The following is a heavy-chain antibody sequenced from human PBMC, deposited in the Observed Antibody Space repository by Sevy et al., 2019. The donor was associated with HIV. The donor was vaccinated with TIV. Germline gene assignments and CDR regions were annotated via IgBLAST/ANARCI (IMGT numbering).Heavy chain of an antibody. V-gene: IGHV1-2*02. CDR1: GCSFTGHF. J-gene: IGHJ3*02. CDR3: AREMGPGISPALDI. Sequence: ASVKVSCKASGCSFTGHFIHWVRQAPGQGLEWMGWINPNNGGTYYALKFQGRVSMFRDTSSSTAYMDLSGLTSDDMATYYCAREMGPGISPALDIWGQGTMVTVSS. D-gene: IGHD1-1*01. CDR2: INPNNGGT.